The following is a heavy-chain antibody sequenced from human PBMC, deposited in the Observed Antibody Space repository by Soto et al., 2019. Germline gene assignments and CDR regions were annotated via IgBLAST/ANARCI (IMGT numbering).Heavy chain of an antibody. V-gene: IGHV4-4*02. D-gene: IGHD3-10*01. CDR3: ARGEHYYGPGSPNWFDP. CDR1: GGSISSSNW. J-gene: IGHJ5*02. Sequence: PXETLSLTCAVSGGSISSSNWWSWVRQPPGKGLEWIGEIYHSGSTNYNPSLKSRVTISVDKSKNQFSLKLSSVTAADTAVYYCARGEHYYGPGSPNWFDPWGQGTLVTVSS. CDR2: IYHSGST.